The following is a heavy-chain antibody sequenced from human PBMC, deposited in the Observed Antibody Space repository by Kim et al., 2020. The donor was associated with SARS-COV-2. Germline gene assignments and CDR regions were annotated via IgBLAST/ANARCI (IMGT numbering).Heavy chain of an antibody. Sequence: KYYADSRKGLFTVARDNAKNSLYLQMNSLRAEDTAVYYCARDGPEITIDYWGQGTLVTVSS. CDR2: K. CDR3: ARDGPEITIDY. V-gene: IGHV3-11*04. J-gene: IGHJ4*02. D-gene: IGHD3-3*01.